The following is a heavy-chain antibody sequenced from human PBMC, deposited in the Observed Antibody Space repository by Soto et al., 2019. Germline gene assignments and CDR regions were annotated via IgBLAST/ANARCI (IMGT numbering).Heavy chain of an antibody. D-gene: IGHD2-15*01. CDR1: GGSFSGYY. J-gene: IGHJ6*03. Sequence: QVQLQQWGAGLLKPSETLSLTCAVYGGSFSGYYWSWIRQPPGKGLEWIGEINHSGRTNYNPSLKRRGTISVATSKYQFAVKLSSVTAADTAVYYCARVYCSGGSCYSSWYYYYMDVWGKGTTVTVSS. CDR2: INHSGRT. CDR3: ARVYCSGGSCYSSWYYYYMDV. V-gene: IGHV4-34*01.